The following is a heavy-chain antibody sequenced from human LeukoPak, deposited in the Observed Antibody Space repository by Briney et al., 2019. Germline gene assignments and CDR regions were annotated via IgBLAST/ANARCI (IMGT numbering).Heavy chain of an antibody. CDR2: ISGSGGST. Sequence: GGSLRLSCAASGFTFGSYAMSWVRQAPGKGLEWVSAISGSGGSTYYADSVKGRFTISRDNSKNTLYLQMNSLRAEDTAVYYCAANGISGSYYNVPVLDYWGQGTLVTVSS. CDR1: GFTFGSYA. J-gene: IGHJ4*02. CDR3: AANGISGSYYNVPVLDY. V-gene: IGHV3-23*01. D-gene: IGHD3-10*01.